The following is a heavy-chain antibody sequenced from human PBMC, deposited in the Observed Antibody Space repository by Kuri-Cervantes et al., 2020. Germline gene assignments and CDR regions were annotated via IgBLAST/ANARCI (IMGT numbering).Heavy chain of an antibody. V-gene: IGHV3-30*02. CDR2: IWYDGSNK. Sequence: GGSLRLSCAASGFTFSHFSMHWVRQPPGRGLEWVAVIWYDGSNKYYADSVKGRFTISRDNSKNTLYLQMNSLRAEDTAVYYCAKGIGYYYGSGSYYKRSDTNFGFDYWGQGTLVTVSS. CDR3: AKGIGYYYGSGSYYKRSDTNFGFDY. CDR1: GFTFSHFS. D-gene: IGHD3-10*01. J-gene: IGHJ4*02.